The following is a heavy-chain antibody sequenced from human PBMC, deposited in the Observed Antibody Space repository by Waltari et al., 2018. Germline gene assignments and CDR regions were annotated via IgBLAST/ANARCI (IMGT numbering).Heavy chain of an antibody. CDR3: ARDTPLRGVHGDYGPGY. CDR2: IYYSGST. V-gene: IGHV4-59*01. Sequence: QVQLQESGPGLVKPSETLSLTCTVSGGSISSYYWSWIRQPPGKGLEWIGYIYYSGSTNYNPSLKSRVTISVDTSKNQFSLKLSSVTAADTAVYYCARDTPLRGVHGDYGPGYWGQGTLVTVSS. D-gene: IGHD4-17*01. J-gene: IGHJ4*02. CDR1: GGSISSYY.